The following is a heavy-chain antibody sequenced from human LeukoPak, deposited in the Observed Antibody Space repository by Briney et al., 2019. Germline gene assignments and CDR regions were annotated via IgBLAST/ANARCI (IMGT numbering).Heavy chain of an antibody. J-gene: IGHJ3*02. CDR3: AREEYCNSTSCYKAFDI. CDR2: ISAYNGKT. Sequence: ASVKVSCKASGYSFTSYGFSWVRQAPGQGLEWMGWISAYNGKTYYEQKVQGRLTMTTDTSTSTAYMELRSLRSDDTAVYYCAREEYCNSTSCYKAFDIWGQGTVVTVSS. CDR1: GYSFTSYG. D-gene: IGHD2-2*02. V-gene: IGHV1-18*01.